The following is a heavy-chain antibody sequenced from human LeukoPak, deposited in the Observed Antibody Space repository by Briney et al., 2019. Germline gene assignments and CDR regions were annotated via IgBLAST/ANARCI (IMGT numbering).Heavy chain of an antibody. CDR3: AALTTAEAFDI. CDR1: GGSISIYY. D-gene: IGHD3-22*01. J-gene: IGHJ3*02. V-gene: IGHV4-59*01. CDR2: IYGSGNT. Sequence: SETLSLTCTVPGGSISIYYWCWIRQPPGKGLECIGYIYGSGNTNYNPSLKSRVTISVDTSKNQFSLKLSSVAAADTAVYYCAALTTAEAFDIWGQGTMVTVSS.